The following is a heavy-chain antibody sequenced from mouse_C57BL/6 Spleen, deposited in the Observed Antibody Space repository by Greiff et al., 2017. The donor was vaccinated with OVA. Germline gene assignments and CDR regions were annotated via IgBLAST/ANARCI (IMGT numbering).Heavy chain of an antibody. V-gene: IGHV1-69*01. CDR2: IDPSDSYT. Sequence: QVQLKQPGAELVMPGASVKLSCKASGYTFTSYWMHWVKQRPGQGLEWIGEIDPSDSYTNYNQKFKGKSTLTVDKSSSTAYMQLSSLTSEDSAVYYCARGAQASYAMDYWGKGTSVTVSS. CDR3: ARGAQASYAMDY. CDR1: GYTFTSYW. J-gene: IGHJ4*01. D-gene: IGHD3-2*02.